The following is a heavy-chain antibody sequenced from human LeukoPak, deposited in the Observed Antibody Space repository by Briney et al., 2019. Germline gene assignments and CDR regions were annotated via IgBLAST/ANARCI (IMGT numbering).Heavy chain of an antibody. CDR2: INHSGST. CDR3: ARVGSSSWSRSFDY. J-gene: IGHJ4*02. Sequence: SETLSLTCAVYGGSFSGYYWSWIRQPPGKGLEWIGEINHSGSTNYNPSLKSRVTISVDTSKNQFSLKLSSVTAADTAVYYCARVGSSSWSRSFDYWGQGTLATVSS. CDR1: GGSFSGYY. D-gene: IGHD6-13*01. V-gene: IGHV4-34*01.